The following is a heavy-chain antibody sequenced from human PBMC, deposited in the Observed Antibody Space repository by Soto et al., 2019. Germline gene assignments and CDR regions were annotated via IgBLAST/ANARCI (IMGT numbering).Heavy chain of an antibody. J-gene: IGHJ2*01. CDR2: IYYSGST. Sequence: PSETLSLTCTVSGGSISSGDYYWSWIRQPPGKGLEWIGYIYYSGSTYYNPSLKSRVTISVDTSKNQFSLKLSSVTAADTAVYYCARDGGRYGDYAHFRYFDLWGRGTLVTVSS. CDR1: GGSISSGDYY. D-gene: IGHD4-17*01. CDR3: ARDGGRYGDYAHFRYFDL. V-gene: IGHV4-30-4*01.